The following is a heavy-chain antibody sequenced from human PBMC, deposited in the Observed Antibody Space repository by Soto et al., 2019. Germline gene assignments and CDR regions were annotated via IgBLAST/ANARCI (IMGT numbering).Heavy chain of an antibody. V-gene: IGHV3-15*07. CDR3: VRENYFYGMDV. Sequence: GGSLRLSCAASGFTFSNAWMNWVRQAPGKGLEWVGRIKSKTDGGTTDYAAPVKGRFTISRDDSKNTLYLQMNSLRVEDTAMYYCVRENYFYGMDVWGQGTAVTVSS. CDR2: IKSKTDGGTT. J-gene: IGHJ6*02. CDR1: GFTFSNAW.